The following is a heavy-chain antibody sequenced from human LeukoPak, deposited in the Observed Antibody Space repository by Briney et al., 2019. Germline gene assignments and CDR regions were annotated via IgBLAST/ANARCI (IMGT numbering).Heavy chain of an antibody. CDR1: GYSTSSGYY. CDR3: ARGVVAAAGRTFDF. D-gene: IGHD6-13*01. Sequence: SETLSLTCTVSGYSTSSGYYWGWIRQPPGKGLEWIGSIYHSGSTYYNPSLKSRVTISVDTSKNQLSLKLSSVTAADTAVYYCARGVVAAAGRTFDFWGQGTLVTVSS. J-gene: IGHJ4*02. CDR2: IYHSGST. V-gene: IGHV4-38-2*02.